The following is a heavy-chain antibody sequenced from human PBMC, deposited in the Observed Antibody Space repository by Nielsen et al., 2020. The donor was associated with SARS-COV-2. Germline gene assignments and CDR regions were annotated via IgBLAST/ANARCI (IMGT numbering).Heavy chain of an antibody. V-gene: IGHV1-2*02. CDR3: ATGESDGYNGGVDY. D-gene: IGHD5-24*01. CDR1: GYTFTGYY. CDR2: INPDSGGT. J-gene: IGHJ4*02. Sequence: ASVKVSCKASGYTFTGYYIHWVRQAPGQGLEWMGWINPDSGGTDYAQKFQGRVTMTRDTSISTAYMELTWLRSDDTAVYYCATGESDGYNGGVDYWGQGTLVTVSS.